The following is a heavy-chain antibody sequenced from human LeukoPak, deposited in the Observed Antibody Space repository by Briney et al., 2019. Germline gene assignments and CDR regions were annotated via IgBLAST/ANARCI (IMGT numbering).Heavy chain of an antibody. Sequence: ASVKLSCTASGGTFSSYAISWVRHAPGQGIEWMGGIVPIFGTANYAQKFQGSVTITADESTSTAYMELSSLRSEDTAVYYCARLDGYCSGGSCYHYLDYWGQGTLVTVSS. J-gene: IGHJ4*02. CDR2: IVPIFGTA. D-gene: IGHD2-15*01. V-gene: IGHV1-69*13. CDR3: ARLDGYCSGGSCYHYLDY. CDR1: GGTFSSYA.